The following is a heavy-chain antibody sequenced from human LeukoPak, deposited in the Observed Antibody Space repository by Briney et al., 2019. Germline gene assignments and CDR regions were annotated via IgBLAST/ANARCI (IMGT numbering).Heavy chain of an antibody. CDR1: GFAFSSYS. Sequence: GGSLRLSCAASGFAFSSYSMNWVRQAPGKGLEWVSSISSSSSYIYYADSVKGRFTISRDNAKNSLYLQMNSLRAEDTAVYYCARDLVNYDSSDAVPYWGQGTLVTVSS. CDR3: ARDLVNYDSSDAVPY. J-gene: IGHJ4*02. CDR2: ISSSSSYI. D-gene: IGHD3-22*01. V-gene: IGHV3-21*01.